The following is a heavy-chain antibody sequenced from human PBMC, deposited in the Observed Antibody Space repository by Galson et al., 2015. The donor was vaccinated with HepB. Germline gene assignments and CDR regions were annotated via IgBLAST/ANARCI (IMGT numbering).Heavy chain of an antibody. Sequence: CKASGGTFSSYAISWVRQAPGQGLEWMGGIIPIFGTANYAQKFQGRVTITADESTSTAYMELSSLRSEDTAVYYCARNGVPAAIDYYYGMDVWGQGTTVTVSS. CDR3: ARNGVPAAIDYYYGMDV. D-gene: IGHD2-2*01. CDR1: GGTFSSYA. J-gene: IGHJ6*02. V-gene: IGHV1-69*01. CDR2: IIPIFGTA.